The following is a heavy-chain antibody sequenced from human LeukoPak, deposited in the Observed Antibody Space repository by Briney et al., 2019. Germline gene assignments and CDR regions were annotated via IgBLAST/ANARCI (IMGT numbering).Heavy chain of an antibody. D-gene: IGHD3-22*01. CDR2: IQHDGSNK. Sequence: GGSLRPSCVVSGITFTSHGMNWIRQAPGKGLEWVAFIQHDGSNKYHADSVRGRFTISRDDSKNTLYLQMNSLKTEDTAVYYCTTDSVYDSSGYYSHWGQGTLVTVSS. CDR1: GITFTSHG. CDR3: TTDSVYDSSGYYSH. J-gene: IGHJ4*02. V-gene: IGHV3-30*02.